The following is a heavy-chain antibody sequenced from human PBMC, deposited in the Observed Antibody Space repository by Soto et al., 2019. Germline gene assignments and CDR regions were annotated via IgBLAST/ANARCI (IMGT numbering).Heavy chain of an antibody. CDR3: ARQSLWELDLENWFDP. CDR2: IDPSDSYT. V-gene: IGHV5-10-1*03. D-gene: IGHD1-26*01. CDR1: GYSFTSYW. J-gene: IGHJ5*02. Sequence: EVQLVQSGAEVKKPGESLRISCKGSGYSFTSYWISWVRQMPGKGLEWMGRIDPSDSYTNYSPSFQGHVTISADKSISTAYLQWSSLKASDTAMYYCARQSLWELDLENWFDPWGQGTLVTVSS.